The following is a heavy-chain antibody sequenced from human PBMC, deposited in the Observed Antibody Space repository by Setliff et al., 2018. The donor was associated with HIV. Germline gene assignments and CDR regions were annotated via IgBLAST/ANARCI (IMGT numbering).Heavy chain of an antibody. D-gene: IGHD2-2*01. CDR3: ARDQRLQGVQPPYWYFGL. Sequence: TLSLTCAVFGGSSSNYSWTWFRQPPGTGLEWIGEINHGGSTNYNSSFKSRVTISVDTPKNLLSLELRSLTAADTAVYYCARDQRLQGVQPPYWYFGLWGRGTLVTVSS. CDR1: GGSSSNYS. J-gene: IGHJ2*01. V-gene: IGHV4-34*01. CDR2: INHGGST.